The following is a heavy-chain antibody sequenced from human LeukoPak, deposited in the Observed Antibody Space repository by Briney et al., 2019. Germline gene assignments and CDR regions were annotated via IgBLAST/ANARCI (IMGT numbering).Heavy chain of an antibody. D-gene: IGHD6-13*01. Sequence: SETLSLTCTVSGGSISSYYWNWIRQPPGKGLEWIGYIYYTGSTNYNPSLKSRVTISVDTSKNQFSLKLSSVTAADTAVYYCARGGGCSSSWSYWGQGTLVTVSS. CDR2: IYYTGST. CDR1: GGSISSYY. V-gene: IGHV4-59*01. CDR3: ARGGGCSSSWSY. J-gene: IGHJ4*02.